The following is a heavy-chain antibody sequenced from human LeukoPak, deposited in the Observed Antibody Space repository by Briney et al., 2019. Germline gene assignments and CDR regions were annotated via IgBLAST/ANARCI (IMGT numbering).Heavy chain of an antibody. CDR2: ISDNGGDT. CDR3: VSLSWSREGYNFLQYKWFDP. J-gene: IGHJ5*02. CDR1: GFTFSSYA. D-gene: IGHD5-24*01. V-gene: IGHV3-64D*09. Sequence: PGGSLRLSCAASGFTFSSYAMHWVRQAPGKGLEYVSAISDNGGDTYYADSVKGRFTISRDNSKSTLYLQMSSLRAEDTAVYYCVSLSWSREGYNFLQYKWFDPWGQGTLVTVSS.